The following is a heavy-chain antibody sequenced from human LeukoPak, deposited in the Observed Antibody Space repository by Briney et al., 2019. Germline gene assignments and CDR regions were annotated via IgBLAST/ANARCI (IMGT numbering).Heavy chain of an antibody. CDR2: IIPILGIG. CDR1: GGTFGSYA. J-gene: IGHJ4*02. D-gene: IGHD1-26*01. CDR3: ARGSEWELPSFDY. V-gene: IGHV1-69*04. Sequence: SVKVSCKASGGTFGSYAISWVRQAPGQGLEWMGRIIPILGIGNYAQKFQGRVTITADKSTSTAYMELSSLRSEDTAVYYCARGSEWELPSFDYWGQGTLVTVSS.